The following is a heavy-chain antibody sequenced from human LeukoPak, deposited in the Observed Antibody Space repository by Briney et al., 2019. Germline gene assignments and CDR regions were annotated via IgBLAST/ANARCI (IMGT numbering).Heavy chain of an antibody. CDR3: ARVGAVAGTGLHI. V-gene: IGHV3-21*01. CDR1: GFTSSSYS. Sequence: PGGSLRLSCAASGFTSSSYSMNWVRQAPGKGLEWVSSISSSSSYIYYADSVKGRFTISRDNAKNSLYLQMNSLRAEDTAVYYCARVGAVAGTGLHIWGQGIMVTVSS. D-gene: IGHD6-19*01. CDR2: ISSSSSYI. J-gene: IGHJ3*02.